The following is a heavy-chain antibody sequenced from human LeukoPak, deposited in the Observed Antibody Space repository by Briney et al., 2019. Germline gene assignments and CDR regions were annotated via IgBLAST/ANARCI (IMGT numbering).Heavy chain of an antibody. V-gene: IGHV3-21*01. CDR1: GFTFSSYS. J-gene: IGHJ4*02. CDR2: ISSSSSYI. D-gene: IGHD6-6*01. CDR3: ARETAPHSSSRYDY. Sequence: GGSLRLSCAASGFTFSSYSMNWVRQAPGKGLEWVSSISSSSSYIYYADSVKGRFTISRDNAKNSLYLQMNSLRAEDTAVYYCARETAPHSSSRYDYWGQGTLVTVSS.